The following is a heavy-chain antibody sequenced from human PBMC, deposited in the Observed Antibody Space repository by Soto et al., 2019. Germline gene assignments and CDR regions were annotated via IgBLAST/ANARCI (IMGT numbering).Heavy chain of an antibody. J-gene: IGHJ6*02. CDR1: GYSFTSYW. V-gene: IGHV5-10-1*01. CDR3: ARDGYSSSWGYYYGMDV. D-gene: IGHD6-13*01. CDR2: IDPSDSYT. Sequence: PGESLKISCKGSGYSFTSYWISWVRQMPGKGLEWMGRIDPSDSYTNYSPSFQGHVTISADKSISTAYLQWSSLKASDTAMYYCARDGYSSSWGYYYGMDVWGQGTTVTVSS.